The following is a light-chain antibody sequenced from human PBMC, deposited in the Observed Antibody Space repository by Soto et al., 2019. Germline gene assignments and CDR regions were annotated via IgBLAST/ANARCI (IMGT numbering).Light chain of an antibody. J-gene: IGKJ3*01. CDR3: QLYNNWPPFT. V-gene: IGKV3-15*01. CDR2: GAS. Sequence: EIVMTQSPATLSVSPGERATLSCRASQSVSSDLAWYQQKPGQAPRLLIYGASTRATGIPARFSGSGSGTEFTLTISSLQYEDFAVYYCQLYNNWPPFTFGPGTNVDIK. CDR1: QSVSSD.